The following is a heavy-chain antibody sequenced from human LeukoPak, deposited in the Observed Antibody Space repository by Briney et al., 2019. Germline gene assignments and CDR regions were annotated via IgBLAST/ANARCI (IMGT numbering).Heavy chain of an antibody. D-gene: IGHD4-23*01. CDR2: INPNSGGT. J-gene: IGHJ4*02. CDR1: GYTFTGYY. Sequence: ASVKVSCKSSGYTFTGYYMHWVRQAPGQGLEWMGWINPNSGGTNYAQKFQGRVTMTRDTSISTAYMELSRLRSDDTAVYYCARGMTTVVIIGYWGQGTLVTVSS. V-gene: IGHV1-2*02. CDR3: ARGMTTVVIIGY.